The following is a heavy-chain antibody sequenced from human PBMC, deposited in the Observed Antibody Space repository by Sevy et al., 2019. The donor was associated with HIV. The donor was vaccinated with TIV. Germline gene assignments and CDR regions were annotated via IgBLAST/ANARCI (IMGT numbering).Heavy chain of an antibody. V-gene: IGHV1-46*01. D-gene: IGHD2-2*01. CDR3: ARDRMNVGYCSSTKCSRGIFDV. CDR2: INPTSGVT. J-gene: IGHJ3*01. Sequence: ASVKVSCKTSGDTFSTNYIHWVRQAPGQGLEWMGIINPTSGVTAYAQKFQGRVNMTRDTSTNTVYMDLSSLRSEDTAVYDCARDRMNVGYCSSTKCSRGIFDVWGQGATVTVSS. CDR1: GDTFSTNY.